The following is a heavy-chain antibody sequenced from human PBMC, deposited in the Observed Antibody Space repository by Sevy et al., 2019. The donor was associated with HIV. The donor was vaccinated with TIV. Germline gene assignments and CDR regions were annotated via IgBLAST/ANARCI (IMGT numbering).Heavy chain of an antibody. CDR2: VSGSGDTT. D-gene: IGHD5-18*01. Sequence: GESLKISCAASGFTFSSCVMSWVRQAPGKGLEWVSAVSGSGDTTYYSDSVKGRFTISRDNSKNTLHLQMNSLRAEDTAVYYCAKVSYSYGYQGPCDYWGQGTLVTVSS. V-gene: IGHV3-23*01. CDR3: AKVSYSYGYQGPCDY. J-gene: IGHJ4*02. CDR1: GFTFSSCV.